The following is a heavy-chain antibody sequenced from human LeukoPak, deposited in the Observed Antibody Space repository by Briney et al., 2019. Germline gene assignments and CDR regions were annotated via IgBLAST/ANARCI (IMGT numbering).Heavy chain of an antibody. CDR1: GFTFSRYE. J-gene: IGHJ6*02. CDR2: ITNGGSTR. CDR3: ARDKEGATPFVQDF. V-gene: IGHV3-48*03. D-gene: IGHD3-16*02. Sequence: GGSLRHSCAASGFTFSRYEMNWVRQAPGKGLEWLSYITNGGSTRYYADSVKGRFTISRDNAKNSLFLQMSSLRAEDTAIYYCARDKEGATPFVQDFWGQGITVTVSS.